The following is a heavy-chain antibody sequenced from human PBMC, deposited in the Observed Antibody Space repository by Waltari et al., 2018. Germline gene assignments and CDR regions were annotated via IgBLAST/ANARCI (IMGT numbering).Heavy chain of an antibody. V-gene: IGHV3-23*01. Sequence: DVQLSESGGGLAQPGGSLRLSRVASAFTLRKRAMSGVRQAPGKGLECVSAIVRSGGTHYIASVKGRFTISRDNAKNTVYLQMNSLRAEDTAVYYCAKCEMYDSGWCAFFRYWGRGTLVTVSS. J-gene: IGHJ4*02. CDR3: AKCEMYDSGWCAFFRY. D-gene: IGHD6-19*01. CDR2: IVRSGGT. CDR1: AFTLRKRA.